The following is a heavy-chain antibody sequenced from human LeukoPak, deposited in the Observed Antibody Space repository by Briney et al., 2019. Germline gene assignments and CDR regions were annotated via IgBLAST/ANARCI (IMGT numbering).Heavy chain of an antibody. J-gene: IGHJ4*02. CDR1: GLTFSPYW. V-gene: IGHV3-7*01. CDR2: IKPDGSGK. Sequence: GGSLRLSCAASGLTFSPYWMSWVRQAPGKGLEWVANIKPDGSGKYYEDSVKGRFTISRDDIKNSLYLQMNSLRADDTAVYYCARADYFDYWGQGTLVTVSS. CDR3: ARADYFDY.